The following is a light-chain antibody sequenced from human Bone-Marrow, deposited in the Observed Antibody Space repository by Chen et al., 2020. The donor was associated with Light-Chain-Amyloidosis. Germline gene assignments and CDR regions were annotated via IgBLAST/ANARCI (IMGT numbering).Light chain of an antibody. J-gene: IGKJ1*01. CDR3: QQYNNWPPWT. Sequence: EIVMTQSPATLSVSPGERATLSCRASQSVSSNLAWHQQKPGQAPRLLIHGASTRATGIPARFSGSGSGTEFTLTISSLESEDFAVYYCQQYNNWPPWTFGQGTKVEIK. CDR2: GAS. V-gene: IGKV3-15*01. CDR1: QSVSSN.